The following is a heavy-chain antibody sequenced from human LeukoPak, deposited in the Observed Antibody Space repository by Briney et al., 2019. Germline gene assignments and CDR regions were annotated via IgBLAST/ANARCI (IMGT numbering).Heavy chain of an antibody. CDR3: ARDDGSATLGFDS. V-gene: IGHV1-69*05. CDR1: GTTFSRSA. CDR2: VIPVLGTT. D-gene: IGHD1-26*01. Sequence: SVKVSCKGSGTTFSRSAISWVRQAPGQGLEWMGGVIPVLGTTNYAQKFQDRVSITTDESTSTAYMEVSSLRSVDTAVYYCARDDGSATLGFDSWGQGTLLTVSS. J-gene: IGHJ4*02.